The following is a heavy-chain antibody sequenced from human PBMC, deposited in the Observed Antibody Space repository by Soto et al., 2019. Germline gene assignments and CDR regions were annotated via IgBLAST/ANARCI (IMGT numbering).Heavy chain of an antibody. Sequence: EVQLVESGGGLVQPGGSLRLSCAASGFTFSSYDMHWVRQATGKGLEWVSAIGTAGDTYYPGSVKGRFTISRENAKNSLYLQMNGLRAEDTAVYYCARANSSSYYYYYGMDVWVQGTTVTVSS. D-gene: IGHD6-6*01. V-gene: IGHV3-13*01. CDR2: IGTAGDT. CDR1: GFTFSSYD. J-gene: IGHJ6*02. CDR3: ARANSSSYYYYYGMDV.